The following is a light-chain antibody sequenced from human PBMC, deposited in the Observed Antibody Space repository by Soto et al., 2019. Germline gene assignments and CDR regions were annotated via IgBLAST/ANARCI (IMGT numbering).Light chain of an antibody. CDR3: DSYTSSSSYF. CDR1: GSDVGGYRY. J-gene: IGLJ1*01. CDR2: DVS. Sequence: QSVLTQPASVSGSPGQSIAISCTGTGSDVGGYRYVSWYQQHPGKAPKLIIYDVSNRPSGVSDRFSGSKSGNTASLTISGLQSEDEADYYCDSYTSSSSYFFGTGTKVTVL. V-gene: IGLV2-14*01.